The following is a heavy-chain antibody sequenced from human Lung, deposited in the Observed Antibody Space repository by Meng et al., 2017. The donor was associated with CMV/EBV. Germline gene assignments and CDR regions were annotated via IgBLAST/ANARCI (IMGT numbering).Heavy chain of an antibody. CDR3: LRRSGGSV. CDR2: IPHRGSS. D-gene: IGHD3-10*01. J-gene: IGHJ1*01. Sequence: VRVRGSGPALVTPSETLPLTCAVSGDSSTNHNWWAWVRQPPGKGLEWIGEIPHRGSSAYNPSLKSRVSMSIDKSKNQFSLKLTSVTAADTAVYHCLRRSGGSVWGQGTLVTVSS. CDR1: GDSSTNHNW. V-gene: IGHV4-4*02.